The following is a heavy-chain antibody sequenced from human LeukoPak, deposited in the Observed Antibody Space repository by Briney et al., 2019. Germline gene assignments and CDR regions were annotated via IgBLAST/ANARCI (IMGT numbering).Heavy chain of an antibody. CDR3: ARGRNWFDP. Sequence: PSEALSLTCAVYGGSFSGYYWSWIRQPPGKGLEWIGEINHSGSTNYNPSLKSRVTISVDTSKNQFSLKLSSVTAADTAVYYCARGRNWFDPWGQGTLVTVSS. J-gene: IGHJ5*02. CDR2: INHSGST. CDR1: GGSFSGYY. V-gene: IGHV4-34*01.